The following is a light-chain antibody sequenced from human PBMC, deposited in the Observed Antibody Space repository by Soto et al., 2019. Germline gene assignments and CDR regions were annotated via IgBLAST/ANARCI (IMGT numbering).Light chain of an antibody. CDR3: QQYNSYS. Sequence: DIKLTQSPSTMSASVGDRVTITCRASQSISNRLAWYQQKPGTAPKVLIYHASNLQSGVPSRFSGSGSGTEFTLTISSMQPDDFATYYCQQYNSYSFGQGTKVDIK. CDR2: HAS. V-gene: IGKV1-5*01. J-gene: IGKJ1*01. CDR1: QSISNR.